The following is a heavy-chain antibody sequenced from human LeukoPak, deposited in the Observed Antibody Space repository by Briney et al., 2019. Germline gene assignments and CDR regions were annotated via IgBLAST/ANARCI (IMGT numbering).Heavy chain of an antibody. D-gene: IGHD3-10*01. Sequence: ASVKVSCKASGYTFTSYAMNWVRQAPGQGLEWVGWINTNTGNPTYAQGFTGRFVFSLDTSVSTAYLQISSLKAEDTAVYYCARALYGSGSYYEDYYYYYYMDVWGKGTTVTVSS. V-gene: IGHV7-4-1*02. CDR1: GYTFTSYA. J-gene: IGHJ6*03. CDR2: INTNTGNP. CDR3: ARALYGSGSYYEDYYYYYYMDV.